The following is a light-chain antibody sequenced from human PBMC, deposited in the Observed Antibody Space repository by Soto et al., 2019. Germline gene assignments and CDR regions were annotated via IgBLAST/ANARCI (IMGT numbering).Light chain of an antibody. Sequence: DIQLTQSTPHLSQSVGERVGSXLRANTTTXXASQTISSWLAWYQQKPGKAPKLLIYHASTLESGVPSRFSGSGSGTDFTLTISSLQAEDFATYYCQQLFDSPITFGQGTRLEI. CDR1: QTISSW. CDR2: HAS. V-gene: IGKV1-5*01. CDR3: QQLFDSPIT. J-gene: IGKJ5*01.